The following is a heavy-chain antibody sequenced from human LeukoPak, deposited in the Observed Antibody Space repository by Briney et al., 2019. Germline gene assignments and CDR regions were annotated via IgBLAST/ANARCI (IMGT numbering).Heavy chain of an antibody. J-gene: IGHJ4*02. CDR2: IIPIFGTA. V-gene: IGHV1-69*13. CDR3: ARDRDYSTSPFDY. CDR1: GGTFSSYA. Sequence: SVKVSCKASGGTFSSYAISWVRQAPGQGLEWMGGIIPIFGTANYAQKFQGRVTITADESTSTAYMELNSLRAEDTAVYYCARDRDYSTSPFDYWGQGTLVTVSS. D-gene: IGHD4-11*01.